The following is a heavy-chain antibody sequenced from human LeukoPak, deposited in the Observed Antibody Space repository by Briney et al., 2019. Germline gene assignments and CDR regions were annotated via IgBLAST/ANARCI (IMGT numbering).Heavy chain of an antibody. CDR1: GGSFSGYY. D-gene: IGHD3-3*01. V-gene: IGHV4-34*01. J-gene: IGHJ4*02. Sequence: ETLSLTCAVYGGSFSGYYWSWIRQPPGKGLEWIGEINHSGSTNYNPSLTSRVTISVDTSKNQFSLKLSSVTAADTAVYYCARGTYYDFWSGYYKPDDRDYWGQGTLVTVSS. CDR3: ARGTYYDFWSGYYKPDDRDY. CDR2: INHSGST.